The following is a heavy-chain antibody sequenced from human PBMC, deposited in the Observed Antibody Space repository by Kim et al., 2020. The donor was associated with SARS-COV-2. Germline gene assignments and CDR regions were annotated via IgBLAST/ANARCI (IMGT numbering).Heavy chain of an antibody. J-gene: IGHJ4*02. CDR3: ASITQFGS. Sequence: NGNTKYSQKFQGRVTITRDTSASTAYMELSSLRSEDTAVYYCASITQFGSWGQGTLVTVSS. D-gene: IGHD3-10*02. CDR2: NGNT. V-gene: IGHV1-3*01.